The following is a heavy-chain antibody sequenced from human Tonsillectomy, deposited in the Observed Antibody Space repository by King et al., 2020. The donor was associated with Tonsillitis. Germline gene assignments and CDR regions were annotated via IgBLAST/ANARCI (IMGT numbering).Heavy chain of an antibody. CDR2: IYSSGSP. J-gene: IGHJ4*02. Sequence: VQLQESGPGLVKPSETLSLTCTVSGGSISSYYWSWIRQPPGKGLEWIGYIYSSGSPNYNSSLKSRLTISVDTSKNQFSLKLSSVTAADTAVYYCARNGGYSYALDYWGQGTLVTVSS. CDR3: ARNGGYSYALDY. D-gene: IGHD5-18*01. CDR1: GGSISSYY. V-gene: IGHV4-59*01.